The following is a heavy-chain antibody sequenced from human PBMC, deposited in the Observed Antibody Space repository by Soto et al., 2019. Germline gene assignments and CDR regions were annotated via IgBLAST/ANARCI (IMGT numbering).Heavy chain of an antibody. CDR2: IRSKANSYAT. CDR1: GFTFSGSA. Sequence: EVQLVESGGGLVQPGGSLKLSCAASGFTFSGSAMHWVRQASGKGLEWVGRIRSKANSYATAYAASVKGRFTISRDDSKNTAYLKMNSLKTEDTAVYYCTTTYYYGSGSYFRVDYWGQGTLVTVSS. CDR3: TTTYYYGSGSYFRVDY. D-gene: IGHD3-10*01. V-gene: IGHV3-73*01. J-gene: IGHJ4*02.